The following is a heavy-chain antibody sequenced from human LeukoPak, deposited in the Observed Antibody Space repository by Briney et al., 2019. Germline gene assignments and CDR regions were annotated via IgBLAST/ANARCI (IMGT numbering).Heavy chain of an antibody. Sequence: PGGSLRLSCAASGFTSSSYGMHWVRQVPGKGLEWVAFIRYDGSNKYYADSVKGRFTISRDNSKNTLYLQMNSLRAEDTAVYYCARDSSGLLDAFDIWGQGTMVTVSS. CDR2: IRYDGSNK. V-gene: IGHV3-30*02. CDR1: GFTSSSYG. J-gene: IGHJ3*02. CDR3: ARDSSGLLDAFDI.